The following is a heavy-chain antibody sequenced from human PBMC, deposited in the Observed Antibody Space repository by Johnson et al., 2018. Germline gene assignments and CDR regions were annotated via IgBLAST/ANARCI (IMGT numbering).Heavy chain of an antibody. Sequence: QVQLVESGAEVKKPGASVKVSCKASGYTFSSYYMHWVRQAPGQGLEWMGIINPSGGSTSYAQKFQGRVTMTRETSTSTVYMELSSLRAEDTAVYYCATSMAVAHFSYYYMDVWGQGTTVTVSS. V-gene: IGHV1-46*01. CDR1: GYTFSSYY. D-gene: IGHD6-19*01. J-gene: IGHJ6*03. CDR3: ATSMAVAHFSYYYMDV. CDR2: INPSGGST.